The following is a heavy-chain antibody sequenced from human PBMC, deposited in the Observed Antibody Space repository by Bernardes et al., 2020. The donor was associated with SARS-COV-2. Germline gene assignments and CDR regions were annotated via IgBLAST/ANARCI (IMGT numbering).Heavy chain of an antibody. CDR1: GGSFSGYY. CDR2: INHLGTT. CDR3: ARGGAFTSGYYR. V-gene: IGHV4-34*01. J-gene: IGHJ5*02. D-gene: IGHD3-22*01. Sequence: SETLSLTCAVYGGSFSGYYWSWIRQSPGKGLEWIGEINHLGTTNYNPSLKSRVTISVDTSKSQFSLKLNPVTAADTSVYYCARGGAFTSGYYRWGQGTLVTVAS.